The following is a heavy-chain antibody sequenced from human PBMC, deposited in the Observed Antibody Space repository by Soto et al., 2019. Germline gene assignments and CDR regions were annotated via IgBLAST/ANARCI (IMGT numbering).Heavy chain of an antibody. CDR3: AHLEGDCGGDCYSFDY. CDR2: IYWDDDK. D-gene: IGHD2-21*02. Sequence: GAVSSLGKPPPTLTLDCPFSWFSLRTRGGGVGWVRQPPGKALEWLALIYWDDDKRYSPSLKSRLTITKDTSKNQVVLTMTNMDPVDTATYYCAHLEGDCGGDCYSFDYWGQGTLVTVSS. J-gene: IGHJ4*02. CDR1: WFSLRTRGGG. V-gene: IGHV2-5*02.